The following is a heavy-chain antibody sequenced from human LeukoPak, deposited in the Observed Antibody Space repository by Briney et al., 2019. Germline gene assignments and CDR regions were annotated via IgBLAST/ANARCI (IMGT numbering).Heavy chain of an antibody. D-gene: IGHD6-19*01. CDR2: TYYRSKWYN. CDR1: GDSVSSNSAA. J-gene: IGHJ4*02. V-gene: IGHV6-1*01. CDR3: AREGWYSSGWYHPYYFDY. Sequence: SQTLSLTCAISGDSVSSNSAAWNWIRQSPSRGLEWLGRTYYRSKWYNDYAVSVKSRITINPDTSKNQFSLQLNSVTPEDTAVYYCAREGWYSSGWYHPYYFDYWGQGTLVTVSS.